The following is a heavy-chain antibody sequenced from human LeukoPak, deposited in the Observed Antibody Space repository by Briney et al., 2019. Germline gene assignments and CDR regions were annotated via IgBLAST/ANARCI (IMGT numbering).Heavy chain of an antibody. CDR1: GFTFSSYD. CDR3: ARGGRIKWGIDWYFDL. CDR2: INSDGRIT. J-gene: IGHJ2*01. D-gene: IGHD3-16*01. Sequence: PGGSLRLSCAAFGFTFSSYDMHWVRQAPGKGLVWVSRINSDGRITSYMDSEKGRFTIFRDNAKNTLYLQMSSLRVEDTAVYYCARGGRIKWGIDWYFDLWGRGTQVTVSS. V-gene: IGHV3-74*01.